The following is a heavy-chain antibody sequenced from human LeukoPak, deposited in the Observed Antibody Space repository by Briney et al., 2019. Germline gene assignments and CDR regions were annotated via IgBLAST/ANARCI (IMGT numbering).Heavy chain of an antibody. V-gene: IGHV1-8*01. CDR3: ARVGGYDFWSGSPTYYFDY. D-gene: IGHD3-3*01. CDR1: GYTFTSYD. Sequence: ASVKVSCKASGYTFTSYDINWVRQATVQGLEWMGWMNPNSGNTGYAQKFQGRVTMTRNTSISTAYMELSSLRSEDTAVYYCARVGGYDFWSGSPTYYFDYWGQGTLVTVSS. J-gene: IGHJ4*02. CDR2: MNPNSGNT.